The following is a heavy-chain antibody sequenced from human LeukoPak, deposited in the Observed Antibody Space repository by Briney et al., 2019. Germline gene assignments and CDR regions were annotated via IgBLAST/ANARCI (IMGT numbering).Heavy chain of an antibody. CDR1: GFTFSGYG. Sequence: GGSLRLSCAASGFTFSGYGMHWVRQAPGKGLEWVAVIWYDGSSKYYADSVKGRLTISRDNPKNTLYLQMNSLRAEDTAVYYCARELPPLVKFYFDHWGQGTLVTVSS. CDR3: ARELPPLVKFYFDH. CDR2: IWYDGSSK. J-gene: IGHJ4*02. D-gene: IGHD1-26*01. V-gene: IGHV3-33*01.